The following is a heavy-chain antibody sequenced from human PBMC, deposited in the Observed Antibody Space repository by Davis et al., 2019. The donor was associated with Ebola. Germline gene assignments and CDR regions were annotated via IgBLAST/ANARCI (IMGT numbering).Heavy chain of an antibody. Sequence: ASVKVSCKASGYTFTSYGISWVRQAPGQGLEWMGWISAYNGNTNYAQKLQGRVTMTTDTSTSTAYMELRSLRSDDTAVYYCARRAWRYYDSSGYYYGTNFDYWGQGTLVTVSS. V-gene: IGHV1-18*04. CDR2: ISAYNGNT. CDR3: ARRAWRYYDSSGYYYGTNFDY. J-gene: IGHJ4*02. D-gene: IGHD3-22*01. CDR1: GYTFTSYG.